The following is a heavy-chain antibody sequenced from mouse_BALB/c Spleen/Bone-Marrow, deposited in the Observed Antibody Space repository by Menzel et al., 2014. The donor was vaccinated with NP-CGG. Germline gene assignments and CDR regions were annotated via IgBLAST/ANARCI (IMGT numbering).Heavy chain of an antibody. Sequence: VHVKQSGPELVKPGASMKISCKASGYSFTGYTMNWVKQSHGENLEWIGLINPYNGGTSYNQKFKGKATLTVDKSSSTAYMELLSPTSEDSAVYYCARWDYYGYAMDYWGQGTSVTVSS. V-gene: IGHV1-18*01. CDR2: INPYNGGT. CDR3: ARWDYYGYAMDY. CDR1: GYSFTGYT. D-gene: IGHD1-1*01. J-gene: IGHJ4*01.